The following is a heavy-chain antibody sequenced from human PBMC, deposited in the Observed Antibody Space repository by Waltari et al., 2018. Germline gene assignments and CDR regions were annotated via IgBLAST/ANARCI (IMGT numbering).Heavy chain of an antibody. CDR3: ARDLLHYYDSSGYYSHY. CDR1: GGTFSRSS. Sequence: QVQLVQSGAEVKKPGSSVKVSCKASGGTFSRSSTSWGRQGPGQGLEWMGRIIPIFGTANYAQKFQGRVTITADKSTSTAYMELSSLRSEDTAVYYCARDLLHYYDSSGYYSHYWGQGTLVTVSS. J-gene: IGHJ4*02. D-gene: IGHD3-22*01. V-gene: IGHV1-69*13. CDR2: IIPIFGTA.